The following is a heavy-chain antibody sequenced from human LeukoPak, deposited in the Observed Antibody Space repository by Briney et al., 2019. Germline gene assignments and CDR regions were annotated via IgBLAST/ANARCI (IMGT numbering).Heavy chain of an antibody. CDR1: GGSFSGYY. Sequence: SETLSLTCAVYGGSFSGYYWSWIRQPPGKGLEWIGEINHSGSTNYNPSLKSRVTISADTSKNQFSLKLSSVTAADTAVYYCARDRGYYSSGWHRGFDYWGQGTLVTVSS. D-gene: IGHD6-19*01. J-gene: IGHJ4*02. CDR2: INHSGST. V-gene: IGHV4-34*01. CDR3: ARDRGYYSSGWHRGFDY.